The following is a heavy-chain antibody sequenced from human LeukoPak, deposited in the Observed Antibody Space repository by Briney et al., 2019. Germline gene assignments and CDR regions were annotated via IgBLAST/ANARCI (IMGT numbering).Heavy chain of an antibody. CDR2: ISAFSGNT. V-gene: IGHV1-18*01. CDR3: ARDLQVVVTANRAFDY. D-gene: IGHD2-15*01. Sequence: ASVRVSCKASGYTFSSYGISWVRQAPGQGLEWMGWISAFSGNTDYAQKLQGRVTMTTDTSTTTAYMELSSLRSDDTAVYYCARDLQVVVTANRAFDYWGQGTLVTVSS. CDR1: GYTFSSYG. J-gene: IGHJ4*02.